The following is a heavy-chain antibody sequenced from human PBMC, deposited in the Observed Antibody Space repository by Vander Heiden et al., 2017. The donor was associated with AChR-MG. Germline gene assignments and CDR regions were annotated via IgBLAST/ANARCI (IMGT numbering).Heavy chain of an antibody. CDR2: IRSKPNAYEP. J-gene: IGHJ4*02. V-gene: IGHV3-73*02. Sequence: EVQLVESGGGLVQPGGSLKLSCAASGFTFSDSAIHWVRQASGKGLEWVGRIRSKPNAYEPADAAAGKGRFTISRDESKNTEYLQMNGMKNEDTDMYYCTRQEEIATAGHDYWGQGNLVTVSS. CDR3: TRQEEIATAGHDY. CDR1: GFTFSDSA. D-gene: IGHD6-13*01.